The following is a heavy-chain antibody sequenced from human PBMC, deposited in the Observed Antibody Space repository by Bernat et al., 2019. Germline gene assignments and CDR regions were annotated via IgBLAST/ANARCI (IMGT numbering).Heavy chain of an antibody. CDR3: TTVGYCSGGSCYSYYYYYMDV. CDR1: GFTFSNAW. CDR2: IKSKTDGGTT. Sequence: EVQLVESGGGLVKPGGSLRLSCAASGFTFSNAWMSWVRQAPGKGLEWVGRIKSKTDGGTTDYAAPVKGRFTISRDYSKNTLYLQMNSLKTEDTAVYYCTTVGYCSGGSCYSYYYYYMDVWGKGTTVTVSS. J-gene: IGHJ6*03. D-gene: IGHD2-15*01. V-gene: IGHV3-15*01.